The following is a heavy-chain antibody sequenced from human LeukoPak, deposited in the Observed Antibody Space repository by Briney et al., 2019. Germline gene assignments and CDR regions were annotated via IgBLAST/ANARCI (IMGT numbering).Heavy chain of an antibody. CDR2: INHSGST. V-gene: IGHV4-34*01. Sequence: SETLSLTCAVYGGSFSGYYWSWIRQPPGKGLEWIGEINHSGSTNYNPSLKSRVTISVDTSKNQFSLKLSSATAADTAVYYCARVDYYDSSGYFDYWGQGTLVTVSS. J-gene: IGHJ4*02. CDR1: GGSFSGYY. D-gene: IGHD3-22*01. CDR3: ARVDYYDSSGYFDY.